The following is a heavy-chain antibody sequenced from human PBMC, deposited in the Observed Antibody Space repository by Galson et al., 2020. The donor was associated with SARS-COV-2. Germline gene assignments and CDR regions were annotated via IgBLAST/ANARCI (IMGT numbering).Heavy chain of an antibody. V-gene: IGHV3-33*01. D-gene: IGHD6-19*01. J-gene: IGHJ4*02. Sequence: GGSLRLSCAASGFIFIRYGMHWVRQAPGKGLEWVAQIFFDGSDKYYGDSVKGRFTISRDSSKNTVYLQMNNLRADDTAVYYCARDGQTSSGWAFDYWGQGTLVTVSS. CDR3: ARDGQTSSGWAFDY. CDR1: GFIFIRYG. CDR2: IFFDGSDK.